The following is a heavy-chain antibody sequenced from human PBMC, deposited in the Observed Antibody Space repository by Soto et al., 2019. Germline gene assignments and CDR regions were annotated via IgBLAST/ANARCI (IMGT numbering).Heavy chain of an antibody. J-gene: IGHJ5*02. Sequence: QVHLVQSGAEVKKPGASVNVSCKASGYTFIDYYIHWLRQAPGQGPEWMGWIIPKSGDTKYSEKFQGRVVMTRDTSINTAYMEMTSLRSDDTAVYYCARGFYDSSGFFYAGWFGPWGQGTLVTVSS. CDR3: ARGFYDSSGFFYAGWFGP. D-gene: IGHD3-22*01. CDR1: GYTFIDYY. V-gene: IGHV1-2*02. CDR2: IIPKSGDT.